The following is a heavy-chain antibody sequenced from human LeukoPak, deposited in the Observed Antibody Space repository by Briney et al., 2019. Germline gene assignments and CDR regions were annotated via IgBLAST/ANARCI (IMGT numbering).Heavy chain of an antibody. CDR1: GGTFSSYA. V-gene: IGHV1-69*04. Sequence: SVKVSCKASGGTFSSYAISWVRQAPGQGLEWMGRIIPILGIANYAQKFQGRVTITADKSTSTAYMELSSLRSEDTAVYYCARGGYYYDSSGDRQHWGQGTLVTVSS. D-gene: IGHD3-22*01. J-gene: IGHJ1*01. CDR2: IIPILGIA. CDR3: ARGGYYYDSSGDRQH.